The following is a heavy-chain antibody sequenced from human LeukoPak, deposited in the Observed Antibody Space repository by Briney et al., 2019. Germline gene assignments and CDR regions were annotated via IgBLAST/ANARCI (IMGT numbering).Heavy chain of an antibody. CDR1: GFTFSSYA. Sequence: PGGSLRLSCAASGFTFSSYAMSWVRQAPGKGLEWVSVIYSDGSTYYADSVKGRFTISRDSSKDTLYLQMNSLRAEDTAMYYCTRDPTDSYKSDYWGQGTLATVSS. D-gene: IGHD1-14*01. CDR2: IYSDGST. V-gene: IGHV3-53*01. J-gene: IGHJ4*02. CDR3: TRDPTDSYKSDY.